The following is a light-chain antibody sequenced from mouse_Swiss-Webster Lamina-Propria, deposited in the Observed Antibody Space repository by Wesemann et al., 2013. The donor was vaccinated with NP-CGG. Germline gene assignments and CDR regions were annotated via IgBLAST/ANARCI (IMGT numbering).Light chain of an antibody. CDR1: QNVGTN. J-gene: IGKJ5*01. CDR2: SAS. Sequence: DIVMTQSQKFMSTSVGDRVSVTCKASQNVGTNVAWYQQKPGQSPKALIYSASYRYSGVPDRFTGSGSGTDFTFTISSVQAEDLAVYYCQQYYSYPTFGAGTKLELK. CDR3: QQYYSYPT. V-gene: IGKV6-15*01.